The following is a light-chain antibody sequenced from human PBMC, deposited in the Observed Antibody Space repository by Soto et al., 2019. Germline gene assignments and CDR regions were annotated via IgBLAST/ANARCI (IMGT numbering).Light chain of an antibody. Sequence: DIQITKSPSDMSASVEDRVTITCRASQDISNICVCSKQRPGKVPKRLMYSANRLESGVPSRFGGSGSGTEFTLTISSLQPEEFATYYCLQHKSYPRTFGQGTKLDVK. CDR1: QDISNI. CDR3: LQHKSYPRT. J-gene: IGKJ1*01. V-gene: IGKV1-17*03. CDR2: SAN.